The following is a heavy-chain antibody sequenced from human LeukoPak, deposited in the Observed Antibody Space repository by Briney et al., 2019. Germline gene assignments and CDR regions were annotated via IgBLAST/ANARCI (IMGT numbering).Heavy chain of an antibody. Sequence: ASVKVSCTAPGYPFTHHYINWVRQAPGQGLEWVGWINPSSGGTKYAPKFKGRVTMTRDTSVTTVYLEMKNLTSDDTGVFYCAREVDMDLGTSSADYWGQGTLVTVSS. CDR3: AREVDMDLGTSSADY. CDR2: INPSSGGT. V-gene: IGHV1-2*02. D-gene: IGHD6-6*01. J-gene: IGHJ4*02. CDR1: GYPFTHHY.